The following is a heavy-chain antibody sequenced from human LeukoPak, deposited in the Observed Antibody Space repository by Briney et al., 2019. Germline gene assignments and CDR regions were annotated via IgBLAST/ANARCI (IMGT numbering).Heavy chain of an antibody. CDR2: INQSAGEK. CDR3: ASGDNMDV. Sequence: GGSLRLSCAASGFTLSRSWMYWVRQAPGKGLEGVGNINQSAGEKNYVGSVRGRFTISRDNAKNSLYLQMNSLRAEDTAVYYCASGDNMDVWGKGTTVTVSS. CDR1: GFTLSRSW. J-gene: IGHJ6*03. D-gene: IGHD3-3*01. V-gene: IGHV3-7*01.